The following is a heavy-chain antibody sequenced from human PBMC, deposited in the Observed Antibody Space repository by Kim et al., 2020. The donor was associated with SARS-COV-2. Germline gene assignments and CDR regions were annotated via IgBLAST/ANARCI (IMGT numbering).Heavy chain of an antibody. V-gene: IGHV5-51*01. CDR3: ARREVTTTCFDY. J-gene: IGHJ4*02. Sequence: RYSPSFQGQVTISADKSISTAYLQWSSLKASDTAMYYCARREVTTTCFDYWGQGTLVTVSS. D-gene: IGHD4-17*01.